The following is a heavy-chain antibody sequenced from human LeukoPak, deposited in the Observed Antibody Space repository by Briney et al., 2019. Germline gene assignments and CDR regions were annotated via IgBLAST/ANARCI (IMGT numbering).Heavy chain of an antibody. Sequence: PSETLSLTCAVSGGSISSGDYYWSWIRQPPGKGLEWIGYIYYSGSTYYNPSLKSRVTISVDTSKNQFSLKLSSVTAADTAVYYCASKTLIAAAVFNWGQGTLVTVSS. J-gene: IGHJ4*02. V-gene: IGHV4-30-4*01. CDR3: ASKTLIAAAVFN. D-gene: IGHD6-13*01. CDR1: GGSISSGDYY. CDR2: IYYSGST.